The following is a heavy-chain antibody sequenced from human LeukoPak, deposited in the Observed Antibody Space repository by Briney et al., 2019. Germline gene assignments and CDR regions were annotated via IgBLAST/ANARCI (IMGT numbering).Heavy chain of an antibody. CDR1: GGSVSSTTYY. Sequence: SETLSLTCTVSGGSVSSTTYYWSWIRQPPGKGLEWIGSISYSGSTYYNPSLKSRVTISVDTSKNQFSLKLSSVTAADTAVYYCARPRSSGWFGGFAYWGQGTLVTVSS. CDR2: ISYSGST. D-gene: IGHD6-19*01. J-gene: IGHJ4*02. V-gene: IGHV4-39*01. CDR3: ARPRSSGWFGGFAY.